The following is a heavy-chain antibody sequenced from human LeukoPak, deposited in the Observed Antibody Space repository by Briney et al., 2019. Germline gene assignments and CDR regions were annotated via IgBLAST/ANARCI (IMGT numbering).Heavy chain of an antibody. J-gene: IGHJ4*02. Sequence: SETLSLTCAVDGGSLSGYFWSWIRQPPGKGLEWIGEINVDGSINYNPSLKSRVTISADTSKSQFSLELASVIAADTAVFYRARARSTGTTYFDSWGQGTLVIVSS. V-gene: IGHV4-34*01. CDR1: GGSLSGYF. D-gene: IGHD4-17*01. CDR3: ARARSTGTTYFDS. CDR2: INVDGSI.